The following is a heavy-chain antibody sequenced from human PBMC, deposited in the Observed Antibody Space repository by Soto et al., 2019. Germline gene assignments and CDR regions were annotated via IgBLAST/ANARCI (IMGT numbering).Heavy chain of an antibody. Sequence: QVQVLESGGGVVQPGGSLRLSSATSGFTFSSYSMHWFRQAPGKGLEWVAATSSDEGTKLYADSVKGRFTVSRDNSKNTLHLQMNSLRPEDTAVYYCAREVVLTEWYFDNWGQGILVTVSS. J-gene: IGHJ4*02. CDR1: GFTFSSYS. V-gene: IGHV3-30-3*01. CDR3: AREVVLTEWYFDN. D-gene: IGHD2-21*01. CDR2: TSSDEGTK.